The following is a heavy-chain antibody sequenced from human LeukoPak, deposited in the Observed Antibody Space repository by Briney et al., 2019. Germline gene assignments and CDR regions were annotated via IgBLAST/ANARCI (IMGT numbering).Heavy chain of an antibody. CDR2: INQDGSEK. CDR3: AREASLNYMDV. Sequence: TGGSLRLSCAASGFTFSSYWMSWVRQAPGKGLEWVANINQDGSEKYYVDSVKGRFTISRDNAKNSLCLQMNSLRAEDTAVYYCAREASLNYMDVWGKGTTVTVSS. J-gene: IGHJ6*04. D-gene: IGHD5-24*01. V-gene: IGHV3-7*01. CDR1: GFTFSSYW.